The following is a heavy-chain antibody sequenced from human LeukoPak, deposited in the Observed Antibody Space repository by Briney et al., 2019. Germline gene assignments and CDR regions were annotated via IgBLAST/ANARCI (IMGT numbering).Heavy chain of an antibody. CDR1: GGSISNYY. V-gene: IGHV4-59*01. Sequence: SETLSLTCTVSGGSISNYYWSWIRQPPGKGLEWIGYIHYSGSTNYNPSLKSRVTTSVDTSKNQFFLKLNSVTAAGTAVYYCARDITGTNYYGMDVWGQGTTVTVSS. CDR3: ARDITGTNYYGMDV. J-gene: IGHJ6*02. CDR2: IHYSGST. D-gene: IGHD1/OR15-1a*01.